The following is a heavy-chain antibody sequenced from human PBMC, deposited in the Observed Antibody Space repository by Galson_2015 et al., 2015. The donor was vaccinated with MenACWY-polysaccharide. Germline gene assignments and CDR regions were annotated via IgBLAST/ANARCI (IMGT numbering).Heavy chain of an antibody. J-gene: IGHJ4*02. CDR1: GFIFSSYW. V-gene: IGHV3-74*01. Sequence: SLRLSCATSGFIFSSYWMHWVRQAPGEGLVWVSRIKSDASTTNNADSVKGRFTISRGNAKDTLHLEMNSLRAEDTAVYYCARDRVDASVIDAHTLFDLWGQGTLVIVSS. CDR2: IKSDASTT. D-gene: IGHD2/OR15-2a*01. CDR3: ARDRVDASVIDAHTLFDL.